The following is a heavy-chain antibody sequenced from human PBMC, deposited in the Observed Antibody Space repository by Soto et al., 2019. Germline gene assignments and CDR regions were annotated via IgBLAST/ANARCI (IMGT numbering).Heavy chain of an antibody. CDR1: GFTFSNAW. Sequence: GGSLRLSCAASGFTFSNAWMSWVRQAPGKGLEWVGRIKSKTDGGTTDYAAPVKGRFTISRDDSKNTLYLQMNSLKTEDTAVYYCTTDLHIMITFGGVIATPDYWGQGTLVTVSS. CDR2: IKSKTDGGTT. CDR3: TTDLHIMITFGGVIATPDY. V-gene: IGHV3-15*01. D-gene: IGHD3-16*02. J-gene: IGHJ4*02.